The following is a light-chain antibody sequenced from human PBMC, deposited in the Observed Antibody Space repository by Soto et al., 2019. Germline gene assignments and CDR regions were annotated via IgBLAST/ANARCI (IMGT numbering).Light chain of an antibody. CDR3: QQANSFPWT. CDR1: QVINNL. J-gene: IGKJ1*01. Sequence: DIQMTQSPSSGSASVGDSVTITCRANQVINNLLAWYQQKPGKAPKLLIYSTSNVQSGAPSRFSGGRSGTDFTLTISSLQTEDFATYYCQQANSFPWTFGQGTRVDIK. V-gene: IGKV1-12*01. CDR2: STS.